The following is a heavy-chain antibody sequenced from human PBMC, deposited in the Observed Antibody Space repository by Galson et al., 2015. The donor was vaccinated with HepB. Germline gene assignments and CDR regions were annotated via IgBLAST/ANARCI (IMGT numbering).Heavy chain of an antibody. CDR2: IIPILGIA. CDR1: GGTFSSYT. CDR3: ARDSDSSGWYASFDY. Sequence: SVKVSCKASGGTFSSYTISWVRQAPGQGLEWMGRIIPILGIANYAQKFQGRVTITADKSTSTAYMELSSLRSEDTAVYYCARDSDSSGWYASFDYWGQGTLVTVSS. J-gene: IGHJ4*02. V-gene: IGHV1-69*04. D-gene: IGHD6-19*01.